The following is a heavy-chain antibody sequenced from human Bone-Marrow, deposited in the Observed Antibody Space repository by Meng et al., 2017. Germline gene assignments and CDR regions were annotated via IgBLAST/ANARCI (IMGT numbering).Heavy chain of an antibody. V-gene: IGHV3-7*01. CDR1: GFTFSSYW. CDR3: ARDIWGYATSFDY. J-gene: IGHJ4*02. Sequence: GGSLRLSCAASGFTFSSYWMSWVRQAPGKGLEWVANIKQDGSEKYYVDSVKGRFTISRDNAKHSPYLQMNSLRAEATAVYYCARDIWGYATSFDYWGQGTLVTVSS. CDR2: IKQDGSEK. D-gene: IGHD3-16*01.